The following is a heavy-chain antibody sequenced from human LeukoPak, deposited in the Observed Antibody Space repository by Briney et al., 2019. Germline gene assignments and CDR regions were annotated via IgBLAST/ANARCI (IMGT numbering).Heavy chain of an antibody. CDR3: AREVNYYDSSGNWFDP. D-gene: IGHD3-22*01. J-gene: IGHJ5*02. CDR1: GGSVSSGSYY. V-gene: IGHV4-61*01. CDR2: IYYSGST. Sequence: SETLSLTCTVSGGSVSSGSYYWSRIRQPPGKGLEWIGYIYYSGSTNYNPSLKSRVTISVDTSKNQFSLKLSSVTAADTAVYYCAREVNYYDSSGNWFDPWGQGTLVTVSS.